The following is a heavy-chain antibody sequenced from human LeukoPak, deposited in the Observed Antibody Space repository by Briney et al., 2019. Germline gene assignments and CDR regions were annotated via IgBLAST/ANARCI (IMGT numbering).Heavy chain of an antibody. D-gene: IGHD3-3*01. V-gene: IGHV1-8*01. J-gene: IGHJ4*02. CDR2: MNPNSGNT. Sequence: ASVKVSCKASGYTFTSYDINWVRQATGQGLEWMGWMNPNSGNTGYAQKFRGRVTMTEDTSTDTAYMELSSLRSEDTAVYYCATGRFWSAPRGPFDYWGQGTLVTVSS. CDR1: GYTFTSYD. CDR3: ATGRFWSAPRGPFDY.